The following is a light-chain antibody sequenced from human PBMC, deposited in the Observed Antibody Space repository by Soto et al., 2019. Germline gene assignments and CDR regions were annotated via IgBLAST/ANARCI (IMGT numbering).Light chain of an antibody. J-gene: IGLJ2*01. CDR2: DVS. Sequence: QSVLTPPASVSGSPGQSITISCSGSSSDVGMSNYVSWYQNHPGKAPKLLVYDVSDRPSGVSDRFSGSKSGNTASLTISGLRAEDDAEYYCTSYTIRSNLVFGAGSKLPV. CDR1: SSDVGMSNY. CDR3: TSYTIRSNLV. V-gene: IGLV2-14*01.